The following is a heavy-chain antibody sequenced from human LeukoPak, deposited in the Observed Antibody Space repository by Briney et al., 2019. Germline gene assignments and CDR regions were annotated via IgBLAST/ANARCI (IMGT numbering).Heavy chain of an antibody. Sequence: GSLRLSCAASGFTFSSYSMNWVRQAPGKGLEWVSSISSSSSYIYYADSVKGRFTISRDNAKNSLYLQMNSLRAEDTAVYYCARAIVATDAFDTWGQGTMVTVSS. CDR1: GFTFSSYS. V-gene: IGHV3-21*01. J-gene: IGHJ3*02. CDR3: ARAIVATDAFDT. CDR2: ISSSSSYI. D-gene: IGHD5-12*01.